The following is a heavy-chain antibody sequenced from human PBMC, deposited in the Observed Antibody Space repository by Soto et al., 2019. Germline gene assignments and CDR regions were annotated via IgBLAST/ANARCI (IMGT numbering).Heavy chain of an antibody. CDR2: ISAYNGNT. Sequence: GGSVKVSCKASGYTFTSYGISWVRQAPGQGLEWMGWISAYNGNTNYAQKLQGRVTMTTDTSTSTAYMELRSLRSDDTAVYYCARDMDSSSWSSYYYYGMDVWGQGTTVTVSS. CDR3: ARDMDSSSWSSYYYYGMDV. J-gene: IGHJ6*02. V-gene: IGHV1-18*01. CDR1: GYTFTSYG. D-gene: IGHD6-13*01.